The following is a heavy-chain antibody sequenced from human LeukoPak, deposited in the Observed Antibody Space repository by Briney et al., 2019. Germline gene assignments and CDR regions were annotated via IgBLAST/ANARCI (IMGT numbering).Heavy chain of an antibody. D-gene: IGHD3-9*01. Sequence: PSEALSLTCAVYGGSFSGYYWSWIRQPPGKGLEWIGEINHSGSTNYNPSLKSRVTISVDTSKNQFSLKLSSVTAADTAVYYCARDSYDILTGEDAFDIWGQGTMVTVSS. CDR3: ARDSYDILTGEDAFDI. CDR2: INHSGST. V-gene: IGHV4-34*01. J-gene: IGHJ3*02. CDR1: GGSFSGYY.